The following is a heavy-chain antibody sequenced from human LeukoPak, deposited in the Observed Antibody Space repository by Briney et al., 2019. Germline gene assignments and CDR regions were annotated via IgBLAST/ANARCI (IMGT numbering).Heavy chain of an antibody. CDR1: GFIFSSYA. CDR3: ARGETAVTSYLHF. Sequence: PGGSLRLSCAASGFIFSSYAMNWVRQAPGKGLEWISYISTTSSTIYYADSVKGRFTISRDNAKNSVYLQMNSLTDEDTAVYYCARGETAVTSYLHFRGQGTPVTVSS. V-gene: IGHV3-48*02. CDR2: ISTTSSTI. D-gene: IGHD4-17*01. J-gene: IGHJ4*02.